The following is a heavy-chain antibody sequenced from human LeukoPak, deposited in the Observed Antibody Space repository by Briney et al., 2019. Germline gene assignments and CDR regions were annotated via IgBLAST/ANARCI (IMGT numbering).Heavy chain of an antibody. CDR3: ARDNSVEDTAWWFDP. D-gene: IGHD4-23*01. J-gene: IGHJ5*02. Sequence: ASVKVSCKASGHTFTRYYMHWVRQAPGQGLEWMGIINPSGGSTSYAQKFQGRVTMTRDMSTSTDYMELSSLRSEDTAVYYCARDNSVEDTAWWFDPWGQGTLVTVSS. CDR2: INPSGGST. CDR1: GHTFTRYY. V-gene: IGHV1-46*01.